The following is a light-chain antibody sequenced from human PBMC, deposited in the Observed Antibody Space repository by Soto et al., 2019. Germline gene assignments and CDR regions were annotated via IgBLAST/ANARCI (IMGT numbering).Light chain of an antibody. CDR3: HQYCTSPRT. Sequence: EIVLTQSPGTLSLSPGERATLSCRASQSVSSSNLAWYQQQPGQAPRLLIYGTSERATGIPDRFSVSGSGTDFTLTISRLEPEDFAVYYCHQYCTSPRTFGQGTKVEIK. V-gene: IGKV3-20*01. J-gene: IGKJ1*01. CDR1: QSVSSSN. CDR2: GTS.